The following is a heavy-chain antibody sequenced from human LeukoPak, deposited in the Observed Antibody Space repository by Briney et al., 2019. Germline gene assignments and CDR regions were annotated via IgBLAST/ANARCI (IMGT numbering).Heavy chain of an antibody. CDR2: IYSGGST. V-gene: IGHV3-53*01. D-gene: IGHD6-19*01. CDR1: GFTVSSNY. J-gene: IGHJ4*02. CDR3: AKGDIIAVAGIGDY. Sequence: GGSLRLSCAASGFTVSSNYMSWVRQAPGKGLEWVSVIYSGGSTYYADSVKGRFTISRDNSKNTLYLQMNSLRAEDTAVYYCAKGDIIAVAGIGDYWGQGTLVTVSS.